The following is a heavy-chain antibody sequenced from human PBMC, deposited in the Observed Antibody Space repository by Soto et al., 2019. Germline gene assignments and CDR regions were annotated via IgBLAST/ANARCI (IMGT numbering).Heavy chain of an antibody. CDR1: GFTFSDHF. D-gene: IGHD3-10*01. Sequence: PGGSLRLSCATSGFTFSDHFVDWVRQAPGKGLEWIGRTKDKFYSFASQYGASVEGSFTISRDDSANSVNLQIDGLKSEDTSVYYCSLIRGVMGYCGHGTLVTVSS. J-gene: IGHJ4*01. V-gene: IGHV3-72*01. CDR3: SLIRGVMGY. CDR2: TKDKFYSFAS.